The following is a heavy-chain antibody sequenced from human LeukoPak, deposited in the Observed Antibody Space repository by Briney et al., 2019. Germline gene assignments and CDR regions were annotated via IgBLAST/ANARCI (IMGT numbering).Heavy chain of an antibody. CDR2: IYYNGNT. V-gene: IGHV4-61*01. CDR1: GDSVSSGSYY. CDR3: ARDRRYSYGYVVDY. J-gene: IGHJ4*02. Sequence: SETLSLTCTVSGDSVSSGSYYWGWIRQPPGKGLEWIGYIYYNGNTNYNPSLKSRVTISVDTSKNQFSLKLSSVTAADTAVYHCARDRRYSYGYVVDYWGQGTLVTVSS. D-gene: IGHD5-18*01.